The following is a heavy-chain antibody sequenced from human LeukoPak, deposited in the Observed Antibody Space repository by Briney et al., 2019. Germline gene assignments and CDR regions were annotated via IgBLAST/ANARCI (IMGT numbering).Heavy chain of an antibody. Sequence: PGGSLRLSCAASGFTFSSYGMHWVRQAPGKGLEWMAFIRYDGSNKYYADSVKGRFTISRDNSKNTLYLQMNSLRAEDTAVYYCASSTVVVAAFDYWGQGTLVTVSS. V-gene: IGHV3-30*02. CDR1: GFTFSSYG. J-gene: IGHJ4*02. CDR3: ASSTVVVAAFDY. CDR2: IRYDGSNK. D-gene: IGHD2-15*01.